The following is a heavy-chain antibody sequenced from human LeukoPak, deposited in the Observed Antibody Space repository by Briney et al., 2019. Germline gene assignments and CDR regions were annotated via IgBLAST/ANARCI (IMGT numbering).Heavy chain of an antibody. CDR3: ARRMSFKDYGDPTDY. Sequence: ASVKVSCKASGYTFTSYAMNWVRQAPGQGLGWMGWINTNTGNPTYAQGFTGRFVFSLDTSVSTAYLQISSLKAEDTAVYYCARRMSFKDYGDPTDYWGQGTLVTVSS. D-gene: IGHD4-17*01. J-gene: IGHJ4*02. CDR1: GYTFTSYA. CDR2: INTNTGNP. V-gene: IGHV7-4-1*02.